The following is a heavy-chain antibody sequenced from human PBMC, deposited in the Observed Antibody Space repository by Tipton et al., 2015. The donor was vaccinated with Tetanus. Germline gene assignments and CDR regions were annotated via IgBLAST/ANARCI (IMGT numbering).Heavy chain of an antibody. Sequence: SLRLSCAASGFTVSSNYMSWVRQAPGKGLEWVSVIYSGGSTYYADSVKGRFTISRDNSKNTLYLQMNSLRAEDTAVYYCARVLRLLLGSSTDSGYPDYWGQGTLVTVSS. J-gene: IGHJ4*02. CDR2: IYSGGST. D-gene: IGHD3-22*01. CDR1: GFTVSSNY. CDR3: ARVLRLLLGSSTDSGYPDY. V-gene: IGHV3-53*01.